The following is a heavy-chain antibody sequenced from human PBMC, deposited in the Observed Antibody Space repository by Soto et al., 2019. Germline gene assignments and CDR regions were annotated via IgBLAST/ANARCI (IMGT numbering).Heavy chain of an antibody. J-gene: IGHJ4*02. Sequence: QVQLQESGPGLVKPSGTLSLTCAVSGGSISSTNWWSWVRQPPGEGLEWIGEIYHSGTTNYNPSLESRVAISIDTSKDQLSLRLGSVTAADTAVYFCARHIAVPTTRGFDYWGQGTVVTVSS. V-gene: IGHV4-4*02. CDR3: ARHIAVPTTRGFDY. CDR2: IYHSGTT. D-gene: IGHD2-15*01. CDR1: GGSISSTNW.